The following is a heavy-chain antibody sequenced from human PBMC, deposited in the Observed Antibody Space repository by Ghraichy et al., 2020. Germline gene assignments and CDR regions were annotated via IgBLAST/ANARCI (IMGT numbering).Heavy chain of an antibody. J-gene: IGHJ5*02. CDR1: GFTFGDYA. V-gene: IGHV3-49*03. CDR2: IRSKAYVGTT. Sequence: GSLRLSCTASGFTFGDYAMSWFRQAPGNGLEWVGFIRSKAYVGTTEYDASVKGRFTISRDDSKSIAYLQMNSLKTEDTAVYYCTRMVADRFDPWGQGTLVTVSS. CDR3: TRMVADRFDP. D-gene: IGHD2-8*01.